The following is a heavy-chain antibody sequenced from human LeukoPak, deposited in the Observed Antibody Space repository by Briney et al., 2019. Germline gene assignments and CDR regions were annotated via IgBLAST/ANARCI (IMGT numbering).Heavy chain of an antibody. Sequence: GGSLRLSCAASGFTFSSYAMHWVRQAPGKGLEWVAVISYDGSNKYYADSVKGRFTISRDNSKNTLYLQMNSLRAEDTAVYYCPLGYDYLAGEGIFDYWGQGTLVTVSP. V-gene: IGHV3-30*01. CDR1: GFTFSSYA. CDR2: ISYDGSNK. D-gene: IGHD5-12*01. J-gene: IGHJ4*02. CDR3: PLGYDYLAGEGIFDY.